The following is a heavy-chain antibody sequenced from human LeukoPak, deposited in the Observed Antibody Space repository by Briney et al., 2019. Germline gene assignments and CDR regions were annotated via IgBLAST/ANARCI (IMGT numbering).Heavy chain of an antibody. CDR1: GFTFSSYA. V-gene: IGHV3-30*04. Sequence: GRSLRLSCAASGFTFSSYAMHWVRQAPGKGLEWVAVISYDGSNKYYADSVKGRFTISRDNSKNTLYLQMNSLRAEDTAVYYGARGGDRDYPDYWGQGTLVTVSS. D-gene: IGHD3-10*01. CDR3: ARGGDRDYPDY. J-gene: IGHJ4*02. CDR2: ISYDGSNK.